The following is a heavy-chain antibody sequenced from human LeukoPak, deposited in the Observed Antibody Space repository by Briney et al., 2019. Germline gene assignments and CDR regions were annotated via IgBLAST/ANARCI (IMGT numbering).Heavy chain of an antibody. CDR1: GLTFNNYV. Sequence: PGTSLRLSCAASGLTFNNYVMNWVRQAPGKGLEWVASISYDGTNEYYADSVKGRFTISRDNSKNTLYLQMNSLRAEDTAVYYCAKAPLPAADYWYFDLWGRGTLVTVSS. J-gene: IGHJ2*01. D-gene: IGHD2-2*01. V-gene: IGHV3-30*18. CDR3: AKAPLPAADYWYFDL. CDR2: ISYDGTNE.